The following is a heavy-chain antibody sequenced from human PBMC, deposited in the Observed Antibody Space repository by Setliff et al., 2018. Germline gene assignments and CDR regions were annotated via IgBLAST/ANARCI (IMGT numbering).Heavy chain of an antibody. Sequence: PGGSLRLSCAASAFTFKNYWMSWVRQAPGKGPEWVANIKGHGIEKFYMDSVKGRFTISRDNAKNSLYLQMNSLRAEDTAVYDCARDRISRYYDSGAHAFDIWGQGTMVTVSS. J-gene: IGHJ3*02. CDR2: IKGHGIEK. CDR1: AFTFKNYW. D-gene: IGHD3-22*01. CDR3: ARDRISRYYDSGAHAFDI. V-gene: IGHV3-7*03.